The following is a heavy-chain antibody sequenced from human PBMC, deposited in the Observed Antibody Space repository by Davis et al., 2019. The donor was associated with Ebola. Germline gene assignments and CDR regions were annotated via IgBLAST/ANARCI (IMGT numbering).Heavy chain of an antibody. Sequence: GGSLRLSCAASGFTFSDYYMSWIRQAPGKGLEWVAVISYDGSNKYYADSVKVRFTISRDNSKNTLYLQMNSLRAEDTAVYYCAKSPRFHYGSGMLLYNWFDPWGQGTLVTVSS. J-gene: IGHJ5*02. V-gene: IGHV3-30*18. CDR2: ISYDGSNK. CDR3: AKSPRFHYGSGMLLYNWFDP. D-gene: IGHD3-10*01. CDR1: GFTFSDYY.